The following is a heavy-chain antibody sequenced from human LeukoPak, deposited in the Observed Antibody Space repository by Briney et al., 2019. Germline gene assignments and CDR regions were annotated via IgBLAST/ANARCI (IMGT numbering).Heavy chain of an antibody. D-gene: IGHD3-10*01. V-gene: IGHV5-51*01. CDR3: ARLISGNWGDGFDI. Sequence: GESLKISCKASGYGFTSNWIGWVRQMPGKGLEWMGIIYPPDSESRYSPSFQGQVSFSADKSITTAYLQWGSLKASDTAMYFCARLISGNWGDGFDIWGQGTMVTVSS. CDR1: GYGFTSNW. CDR2: IYPPDSES. J-gene: IGHJ3*02.